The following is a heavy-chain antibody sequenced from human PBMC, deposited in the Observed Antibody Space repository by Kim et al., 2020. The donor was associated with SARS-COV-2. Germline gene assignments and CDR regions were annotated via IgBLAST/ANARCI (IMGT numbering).Heavy chain of an antibody. J-gene: IGHJ4*02. V-gene: IGHV3-7*01. CDR3: ARGGSYSFEY. D-gene: IGHD6-13*01. CDR2: LDQAGTDK. Sequence: GGSLRLSCVASGFMFSDYWMRWVRHSPGKGLEWVADLDQAGTDKHYMESVKGRFSISRDNARNSLFLQMNSLRAEDAALYYCARGGSYSFEYWSQGTLVT. CDR1: GFMFSDYW.